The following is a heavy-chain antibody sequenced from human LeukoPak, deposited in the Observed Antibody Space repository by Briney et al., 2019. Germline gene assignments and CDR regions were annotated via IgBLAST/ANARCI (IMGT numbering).Heavy chain of an antibody. CDR3: ARDNWNYGSSMDV. CDR2: IYYSGST. Sequence: SETLSLTCTVSGGSISSYYWSWIRQPPGKGLEWIGYIYYSGSTNYNPSLKSRVTISVDTSKNQFSLKLSFVTAADTAVYYCARDNWNYGSSMDVWGQGTTVTVSS. CDR1: GGSISSYY. J-gene: IGHJ6*02. D-gene: IGHD1-7*01. V-gene: IGHV4-59*01.